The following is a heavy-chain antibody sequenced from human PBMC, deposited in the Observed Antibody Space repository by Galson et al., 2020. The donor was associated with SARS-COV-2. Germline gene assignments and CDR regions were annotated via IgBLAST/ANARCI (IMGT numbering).Heavy chain of an antibody. J-gene: IGHJ5*02. CDR3: HRGNYYDSSGEFDP. CDR2: ISSSSSYI. Sequence: GESLKISCAASGFTFSSYSMNWVRQAPGKGLEWVSSISSSSSYIYYADSVKGRFTISRDNAKNSLYLQMNSLRAEDTAVYYCHRGNYYDSSGEFDPWGQGTLVTVSS. V-gene: IGHV3-21*01. CDR1: GFTFSSYS. D-gene: IGHD3-22*01.